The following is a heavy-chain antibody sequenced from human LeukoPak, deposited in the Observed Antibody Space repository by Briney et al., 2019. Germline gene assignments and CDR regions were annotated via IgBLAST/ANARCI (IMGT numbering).Heavy chain of an antibody. Sequence: ASVKVSCKASGYTFTGYYMHWVRQAPGQGLEWMGWINPNSGGTNYAQKFQGWVTMTRDTSISTAYMELSRLRSDDTAVYYCARDLSGYDQGSFDYWGRGTLVTVSS. V-gene: IGHV1-2*04. CDR2: INPNSGGT. J-gene: IGHJ4*02. D-gene: IGHD5-12*01. CDR3: ARDLSGYDQGSFDY. CDR1: GYTFTGYY.